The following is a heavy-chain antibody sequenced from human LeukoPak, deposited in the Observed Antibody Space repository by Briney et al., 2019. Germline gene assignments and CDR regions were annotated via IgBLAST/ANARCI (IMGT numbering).Heavy chain of an antibody. CDR1: GGSISGYY. D-gene: IGHD2-15*01. V-gene: IGHV4-59*01. J-gene: IGHJ4*02. CDR2: IFYRGST. CDR3: ARGDIEY. Sequence: PSETLSLTCSVSGGSISGYYWSWIRQPPGKGLEWIGYIFYRGSTNYNPSLKSRVTISVDTSKNQFSLKVSSVTAADTALYYCARGDIEYWGQGTLVTVSS.